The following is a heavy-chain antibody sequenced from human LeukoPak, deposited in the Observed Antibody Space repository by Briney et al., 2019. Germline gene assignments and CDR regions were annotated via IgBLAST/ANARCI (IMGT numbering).Heavy chain of an antibody. J-gene: IGHJ5*02. CDR2: IYYKGNT. V-gene: IGHV4-59*01. Sequence: TSETLSLTCTVSGGSISLYYWTWIRQPPGKGLEWIGNIYYKGNTNYNPSLKSRVTMSVDTSTNHLSLKVRSVTAADTAVYFCARGLQTGRNDAFDPWGQGTLVTVSS. CDR3: ARGLQTGRNDAFDP. CDR1: GGSISLYY. D-gene: IGHD1-1*01.